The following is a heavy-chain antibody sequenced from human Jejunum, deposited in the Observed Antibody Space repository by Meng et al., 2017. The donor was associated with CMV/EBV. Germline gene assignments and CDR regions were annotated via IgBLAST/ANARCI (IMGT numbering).Heavy chain of an antibody. D-gene: IGHD6-13*01. CDR1: GFTVSTSY. CDR2: IYSGGSS. V-gene: IGHV3-53*01. CDR3: ARGGAAAGSES. J-gene: IGHJ4*02. Sequence: VRVVESGGGLIQPGGSLRLSCAASGFTVSTSYMGWVRQARGKGLEWVSVIYSGGSSYYADSVKGRFTISRDNFKNTLSLQMNSLRADDTAVYYCARGGAAAGSESWGQGTLVTVSS.